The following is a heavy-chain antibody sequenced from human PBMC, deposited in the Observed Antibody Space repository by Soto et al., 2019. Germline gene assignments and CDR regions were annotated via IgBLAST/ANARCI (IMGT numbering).Heavy chain of an antibody. CDR2: LIPIFGTA. CDR1: GGTFSSYA. J-gene: IGHJ4*02. D-gene: IGHD4-17*01. Sequence: SVKVSCKASGGTFSSYAISWVQQAPGQGLEWMGGLIPIFGTANYAQKFQGRVTITADESTSTAYMELSSLRSEDTAVYYCARDKYGSTVTTSFDYWGQGTLVTVSS. CDR3: ARDKYGSTVTTSFDY. V-gene: IGHV1-69*13.